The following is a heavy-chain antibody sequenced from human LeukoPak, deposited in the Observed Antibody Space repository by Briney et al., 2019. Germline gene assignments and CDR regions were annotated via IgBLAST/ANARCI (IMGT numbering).Heavy chain of an antibody. CDR2: ISAYNGNT. J-gene: IGHJ2*01. CDR1: GYTFTSYG. V-gene: IGHV1-18*01. CDR3: ARDVDTAMVGYWYFDL. Sequence: ASVKVSCNASGYTFTSYGISWVRQAPGQGLEWMRWISAYNGNTNYAQKLQGRVTMTTDTSTSTAYMELRSLRSDDTAVYYCARDVDTAMVGYWYFDLWGRGTLVTVSS. D-gene: IGHD5-18*01.